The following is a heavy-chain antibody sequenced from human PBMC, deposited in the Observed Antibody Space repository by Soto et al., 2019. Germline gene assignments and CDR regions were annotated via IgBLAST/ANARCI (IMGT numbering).Heavy chain of an antibody. J-gene: IGHJ4*02. CDR3: ARERGEYTSGWYDY. Sequence: EVQLVESGGGLVQPGGSLRLSCAASGFTFTSHAIHWVRQAPGKGLEYVSSMTSSGDRADYANSVKGRFTVSRDESKNTLYLQLDSLRTEDMAVYYCARERGEYTSGWYDYWGQGTLVTVSS. CDR1: GFTFTSHA. D-gene: IGHD6-19*01. CDR2: MTSSGDRA. V-gene: IGHV3-64*01.